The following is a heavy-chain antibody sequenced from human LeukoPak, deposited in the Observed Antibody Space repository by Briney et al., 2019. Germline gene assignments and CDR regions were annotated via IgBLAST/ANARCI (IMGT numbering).Heavy chain of an antibody. CDR1: GFTFSHRG. CDR3: AKYSGSYTLGAFDI. D-gene: IGHD1-26*01. J-gene: IGHJ3*02. Sequence: QAGGSLRLSCATSGFTFSHRGMVWARQAPGNGLDWVSYISPSGDTVYYADSVKGRFTVSRDNSKNTLYLQMNSLRAEDTAVYYCAKYSGSYTLGAFDIWGQGTMVTVSS. CDR2: ISPSGDTV. V-gene: IGHV3-48*01.